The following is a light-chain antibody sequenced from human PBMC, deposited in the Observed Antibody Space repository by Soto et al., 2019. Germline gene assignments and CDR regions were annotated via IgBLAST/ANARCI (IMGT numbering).Light chain of an antibody. CDR3: QQYNSWPQT. CDR2: GTS. Sequence: TQSPATLSVSPGERATLSCRARQSIYSNLAWYYQRPGQSPRLLIYGTSTRATGIPARFSGSGSGTEFTLTINSLQAEDFAVYYCQQYNSWPQTFGQGTKVEIK. V-gene: IGKV3-15*01. J-gene: IGKJ1*01. CDR1: QSIYSN.